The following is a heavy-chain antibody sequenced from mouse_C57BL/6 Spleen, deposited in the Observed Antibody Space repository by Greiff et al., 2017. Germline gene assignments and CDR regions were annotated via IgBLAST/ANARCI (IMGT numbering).Heavy chain of an antibody. CDR1: GYTFTSYW. D-gene: IGHD1-1*01. V-gene: IGHV1-64*01. Sequence: QVQLQQPGAELVKPGASVKLSCKASGYTFTSYWMHWVKQRPGQGLEWIGMIHPNSGSTNYNEKFKGKATLTVDKSSSTAYMQLSSLTSEDSAVYDCARVYYGSTYYAMGDWGQGASVTVAT. CDR3: ARVYYGSTYYAMGD. CDR2: IHPNSGST. J-gene: IGHJ4*01.